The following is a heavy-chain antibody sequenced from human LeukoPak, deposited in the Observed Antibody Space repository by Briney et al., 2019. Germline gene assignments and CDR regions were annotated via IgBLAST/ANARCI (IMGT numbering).Heavy chain of an antibody. J-gene: IGHJ4*02. V-gene: IGHV4-59*11. D-gene: IGHD7-27*01. CDR1: GGSISSHF. CDR3: AREELGIGRVFDY. CDR2: IYYSGST. Sequence: PSETLSLTCTVSGGSISSHFWRWIRPPAGKGLAGIGYIYYSGSTNYNPSLKSRVTILVGTSKNQFSLKLSSVTAADTAVYYCAREELGIGRVFDYWGQGTLVTVSS.